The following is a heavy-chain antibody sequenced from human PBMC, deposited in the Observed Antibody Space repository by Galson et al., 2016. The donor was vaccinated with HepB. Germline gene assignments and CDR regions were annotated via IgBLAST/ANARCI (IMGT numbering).Heavy chain of an antibody. J-gene: IGHJ4*02. V-gene: IGHV3-23*01. Sequence: SLRLSCAASGFTFSTYVMSWVRQAPGKGLEWVSALSGNGDHAFYADSVKGRFTISRDNSEDTLYLQMNSLRVEDTALYYCAKVGGRGDYWGQGTLVTVSS. CDR3: AKVGGRGDY. CDR1: GFTFSTYV. CDR2: LSGNGDHA. D-gene: IGHD4-23*01.